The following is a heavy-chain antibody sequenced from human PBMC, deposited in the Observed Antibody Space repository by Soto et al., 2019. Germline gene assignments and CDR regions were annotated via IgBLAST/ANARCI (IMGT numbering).Heavy chain of an antibody. V-gene: IGHV3-74*02. Sequence: EVQLVESGGGLVQPGGSLRLSCAASGFTFSNYWMYWVRQAPGKGLEWVSRINSDGSVSSHADSVRGRLTISRDNVKNTLYLHMDSLRAEDTAVYFCARGDCVGGTCYSLAGSFYYYMDVWGKGTTATVFS. CDR3: ARGDCVGGTCYSLAGSFYYYMDV. CDR1: GFTFSNYW. J-gene: IGHJ6*03. CDR2: INSDGSVS. D-gene: IGHD2-15*01.